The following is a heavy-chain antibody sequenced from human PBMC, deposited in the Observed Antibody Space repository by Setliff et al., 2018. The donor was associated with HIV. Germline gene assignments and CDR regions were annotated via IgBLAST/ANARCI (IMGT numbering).Heavy chain of an antibody. J-gene: IGHJ6*02. CDR3: ARGPSCADDWCYLYYYYYYGLDV. CDR1: GGSFSNYY. D-gene: IGHD2-21*01. Sequence: PSETLSLTCAVYGGSFSNYYWSWIRQTPEKGLEWIGEITDDGSANYNPSLRSRVTISLATYQKQFSLKVTSVTAADTAIYYCARGPSCADDWCYLYYYYYYGLDVWGQGTTVTVSS. V-gene: IGHV4-34*01. CDR2: ITDDGSA.